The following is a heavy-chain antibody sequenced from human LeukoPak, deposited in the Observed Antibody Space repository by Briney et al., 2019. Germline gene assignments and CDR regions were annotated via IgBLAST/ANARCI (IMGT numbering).Heavy chain of an antibody. D-gene: IGHD4-23*01. CDR3: ANGYGGNPGY. CDR2: ISYGGSNK. J-gene: IGHJ4*02. Sequence: GGSLRLSCAACGFTFSSYGMHWVRQAPGKGLEWVAVISYGGSNKYYADSVKGRFTISRDNSKNTLYLQMNSLRAEDTAVYYCANGYGGNPGYWGQGTLVTVSS. CDR1: GFTFSSYG. V-gene: IGHV3-30*18.